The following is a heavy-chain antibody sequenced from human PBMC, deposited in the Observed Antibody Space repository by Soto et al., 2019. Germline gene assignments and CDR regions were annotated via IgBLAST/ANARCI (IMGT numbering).Heavy chain of an antibody. V-gene: IGHV1-18*01. D-gene: IGHD2-2*01. CDR3: ARLYCISTSCYLGMDV. Sequence: QVQLVQSGAEVKKPGASVKVSCKASGYTFTSYGISWVRQAPGQGLEWMGWISAYNGNTNYAQKIQGRVTMTTDTSTSTAYMELRSLRSADTAVYYCARLYCISTSCYLGMDVWGQGTTVTVSS. CDR1: GYTFTSYG. CDR2: ISAYNGNT. J-gene: IGHJ6*02.